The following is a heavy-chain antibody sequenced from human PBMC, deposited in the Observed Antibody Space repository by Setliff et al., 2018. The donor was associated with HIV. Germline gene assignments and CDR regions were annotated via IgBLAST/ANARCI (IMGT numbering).Heavy chain of an antibody. V-gene: IGHV4-59*01. D-gene: IGHD5-12*01. CDR2: IYFNGNT. CDR3: GRWGHGYNSYDH. Sequence: SETLSLTCTVSGGSLTGYYWSWIRQPPGKGLEWIGYIYFNGNTNLNPSLESRLTMSVDTSKNQFSLKLNSVTAADTAVYYCGRWGHGYNSYDHWGQGTLVTVSS. CDR1: GGSLTGYY. J-gene: IGHJ4*02.